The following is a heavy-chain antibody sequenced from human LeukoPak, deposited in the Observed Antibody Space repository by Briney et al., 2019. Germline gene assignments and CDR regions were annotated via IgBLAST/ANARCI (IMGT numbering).Heavy chain of an antibody. V-gene: IGHV1-2*06. D-gene: IGHD3-3*01. CDR3: ASNYDFWSGYYGPWFDP. Sequence: ASVKVSCKASGYTFTSYDINWVRQAPGQGLEWMGRINPNSGGTNYAQKFQGRVTMARDTSISTAYMELSRLRSDDTAVYYCASNYDFWSGYYGPWFDPWGQGTLVTVSS. CDR2: INPNSGGT. J-gene: IGHJ5*02. CDR1: GYTFTSYD.